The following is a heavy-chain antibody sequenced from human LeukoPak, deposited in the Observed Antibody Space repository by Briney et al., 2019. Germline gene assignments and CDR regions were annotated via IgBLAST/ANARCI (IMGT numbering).Heavy chain of an antibody. V-gene: IGHV1-69*13. J-gene: IGHJ4*02. Sequence: SVKVSCKASGGTFSSYAISWVRQAPGQGLEWMGGIIPIFGTANYAQKFQGRVTITADESTSTAYMELSSLRSEDTAVYYCARTLSGSFALDYWGQGTLVTVSS. D-gene: IGHD1-26*01. CDR1: GGTFSSYA. CDR2: IIPIFGTA. CDR3: ARTLSGSFALDY.